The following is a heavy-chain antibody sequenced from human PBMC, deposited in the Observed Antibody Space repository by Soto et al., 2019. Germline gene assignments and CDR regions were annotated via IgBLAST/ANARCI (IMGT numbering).Heavy chain of an antibody. CDR2: IYYSGST. V-gene: IGHV4-59*01. CDR1: GGSISSYY. D-gene: IGHD3-22*01. CDR3: ARVSDYYDSSGYFDY. J-gene: IGHJ4*02. Sequence: SSETLSLTCTVSGGSISSYYWSWIRQPPGKGLEWIGYIYYSGSTNYNPSLKSRVTISVDTSKNQFSLKLSSVTAADTAVYYCARVSDYYDSSGYFDYWGQGTLVTVS.